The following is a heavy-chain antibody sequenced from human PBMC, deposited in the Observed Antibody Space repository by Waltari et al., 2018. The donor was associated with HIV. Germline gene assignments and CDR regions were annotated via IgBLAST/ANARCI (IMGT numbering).Heavy chain of an antibody. CDR3: ARHSPDIVVVPAASICDY. CDR2: IYYSGST. V-gene: IGHV4-59*08. J-gene: IGHJ4*02. Sequence: QVQLQESGPGLVKPSETLSLTCTVSGGSISSYYWSWIRQPPGKGLEWIGYIYYSGSTNYNPSLKSRVTISVDTSKNQFSLKLSSVTAADTAVYYCARHSPDIVVVPAASICDYWGQGTLVTVSS. CDR1: GGSISSYY. D-gene: IGHD2-2*01.